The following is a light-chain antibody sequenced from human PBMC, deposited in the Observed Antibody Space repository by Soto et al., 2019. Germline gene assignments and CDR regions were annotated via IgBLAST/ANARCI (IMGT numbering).Light chain of an antibody. V-gene: IGLV2-14*01. CDR3: CSYTSSSTRLYA. Sequence: QSVLAQPASVSGSPGQSITISCTGTSSDVGGYNYVSWYQQHPGKAPKLLIYDVSNRPSGVSNRFSGSKSGNTASLTISGLQAEDEADYYCCSYTSSSTRLYAFGTGTKVNVL. J-gene: IGLJ1*01. CDR1: SSDVGGYNY. CDR2: DVS.